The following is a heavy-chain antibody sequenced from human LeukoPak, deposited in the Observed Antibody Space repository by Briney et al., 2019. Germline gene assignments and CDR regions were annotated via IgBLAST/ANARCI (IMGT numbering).Heavy chain of an antibody. J-gene: IGHJ4*02. D-gene: IGHD6-19*01. CDR2: IIPILGIA. CDR1: GGTFSSYA. V-gene: IGHV1-69*04. CDR3: ARSTTSSEIAVADY. Sequence: ASVKVSCKASGGTFSSYAISWVRQAPGQGLEWMGRIIPILGIANYAQKFQGRVTITADKSTSTAYMELSSLRSEDTAVYYCARSTTSSEIAVADYWGQGTLVTVSS.